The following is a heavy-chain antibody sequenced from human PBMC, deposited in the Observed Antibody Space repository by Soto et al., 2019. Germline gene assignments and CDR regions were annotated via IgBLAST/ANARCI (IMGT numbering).Heavy chain of an antibody. J-gene: IGHJ5*02. D-gene: IGHD3-22*01. CDR2: VNPKNGDT. CDR1: GYSFTRDD. Sequence: QVQLVQSGAEVKKPGASVKVSCKTSGYSFTRDDIHWVRQAVGQGLQWLGGVNPKNGDTGYAQEFQGRVSMTRNITISTAYMELTGLRPEDTAVYYCARVYDTCWFAPWGQGTLVTVSS. CDR3: ARVYDTCWFAP. V-gene: IGHV1-8*01.